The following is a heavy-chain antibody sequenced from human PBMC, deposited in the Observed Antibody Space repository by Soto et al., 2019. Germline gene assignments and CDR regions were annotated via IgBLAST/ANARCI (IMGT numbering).Heavy chain of an antibody. CDR2: IYSGGYT. CDR1: GFTVSNNY. Sequence: EVQLVESGGGLIQPGGSLRLSCAVSGFTVSNNYMSWVRQAPGKGLEGVSVIYSGGYTAYGDSVKGRFTISRDNSKNTLYFQRKTRGAGAAAGFYCAPQRGGGGYWGQGTLVTVSS. CDR3: APQRGGGGY. V-gene: IGHV3-53*01. J-gene: IGHJ4*02. D-gene: IGHD6-25*01.